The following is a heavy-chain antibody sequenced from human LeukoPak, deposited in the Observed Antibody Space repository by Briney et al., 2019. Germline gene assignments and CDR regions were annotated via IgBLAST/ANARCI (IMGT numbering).Heavy chain of an antibody. CDR2: INHSGST. Sequence: SETLSLTCAVYGGSFSGYYWSWIRQPPGKGLGWIGEINHSGSTNYNPSLKSRVTISVDTSKNQFSLKLSSVTAADTAVYYCARSPWYYYGSGSYYNAPKYFDYWGQGTLVTVSS. CDR1: GGSFSGYY. V-gene: IGHV4-34*01. D-gene: IGHD3-10*01. CDR3: ARSPWYYYGSGSYYNAPKYFDY. J-gene: IGHJ4*02.